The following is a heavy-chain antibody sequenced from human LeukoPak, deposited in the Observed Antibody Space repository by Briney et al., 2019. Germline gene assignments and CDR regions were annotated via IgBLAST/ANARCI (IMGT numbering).Heavy chain of an antibody. J-gene: IGHJ3*02. CDR1: GFTFSTYG. CDR2: IWYDGTNR. CDR3: ARDQDRAFDI. Sequence: GRSLRLSCTTSGFTFSTYGMHRVRQAPGKGLEWVAVIWYDGTNRYYADSVKGRFTISRDNSKNTLYLQMNSMRAEDTAVYYCARDQDRAFDIWGQGTMVTVSS. V-gene: IGHV3-33*01.